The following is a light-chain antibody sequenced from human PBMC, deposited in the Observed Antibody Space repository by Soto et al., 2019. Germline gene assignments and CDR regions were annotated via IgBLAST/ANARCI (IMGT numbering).Light chain of an antibody. V-gene: IGLV3-9*01. CDR2: RDS. J-gene: IGLJ3*02. CDR3: QVWDSSTARV. CDR1: NIGSKN. Sequence: SSELTQPLSVLVALGQTARITCGGNNIGSKNVHWYQQKPGQAPVLVIYRDSNRPSGIPERFSGSNSGNTATLTISRAQAGDEADYYCQVWDSSTARVFGGGTKLTVL.